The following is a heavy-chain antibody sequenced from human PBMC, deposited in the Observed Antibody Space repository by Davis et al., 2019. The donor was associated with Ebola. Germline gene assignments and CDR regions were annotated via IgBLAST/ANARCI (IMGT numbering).Heavy chain of an antibody. Sequence: GSLRLSCAVYGGSFSGYYWSWIRQPPGKGLEWIGEINHSGSTNYNPSLNSRVTISVDTSKNQFSLKLSSVTAADTAVYYCARGSSSWVYYGMDVWGQGTTVTVSS. CDR1: GGSFSGYY. CDR3: ARGSSSWVYYGMDV. J-gene: IGHJ6*02. D-gene: IGHD6-13*01. V-gene: IGHV4-34*01. CDR2: INHSGST.